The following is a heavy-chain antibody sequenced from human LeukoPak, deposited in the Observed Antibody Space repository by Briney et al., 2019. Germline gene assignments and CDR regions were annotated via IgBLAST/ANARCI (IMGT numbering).Heavy chain of an antibody. CDR3: ARDGAITIFGVVPYNWFDP. J-gene: IGHJ5*02. CDR2: IIPIFGTA. CDR1: GGTFSSYA. Sequence: GASVKVPCKASGGTFSSYAISWVRQAPGQGLEWMGGIIPIFGTANYAQKFQGRVTITADESTSTAYMELSSLRSEDTAVYYCARDGAITIFGVVPYNWFDPWGQGTLVTVSS. V-gene: IGHV1-69*13. D-gene: IGHD3-3*01.